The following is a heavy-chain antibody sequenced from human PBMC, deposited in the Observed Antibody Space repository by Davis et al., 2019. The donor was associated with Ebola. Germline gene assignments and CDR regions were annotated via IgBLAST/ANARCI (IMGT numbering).Heavy chain of an antibody. Sequence: AASVKVSCKASGYTFTSYDINWVRQATGQGLEWMGWMNPNSGNTGYAQKFQGRVTMTRNTSINTAYMELSSLRSEDTAVYYCARDRGGSGDFDLWGRGTLVTVSS. CDR1: GYTFTSYD. J-gene: IGHJ2*01. CDR2: MNPNSGNT. V-gene: IGHV1-8*01. CDR3: ARDRGGSGDFDL. D-gene: IGHD1-26*01.